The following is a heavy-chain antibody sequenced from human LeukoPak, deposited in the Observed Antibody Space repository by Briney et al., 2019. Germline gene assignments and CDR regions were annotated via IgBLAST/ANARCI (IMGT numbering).Heavy chain of an antibody. CDR1: GFIFRRFA. D-gene: IGHD2-2*01. CDR3: ARVRCSRTSCLEPLYGMDV. V-gene: IGHV3-30*04. J-gene: IGHJ6*04. Sequence: GGSLTLLCAVWGFIFRRFAMLWVRQAPGKGLVYVAVISYEGSNKYYADSVKGRFNISRDNSNNTLYLQINSLTAEGTGGYYCARVRCSRTSCLEPLYGMDVWGKGTTVTVSS. CDR2: ISYEGSNK.